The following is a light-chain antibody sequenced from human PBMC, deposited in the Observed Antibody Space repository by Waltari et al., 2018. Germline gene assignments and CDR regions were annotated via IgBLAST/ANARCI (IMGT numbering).Light chain of an antibody. Sequence: DIQLTQSPSFLSASVGDRVTITCRARQGVGLSLVWYQQKPGKAPKVLVLGATTLHSGVPSRFRRSGSGTEVTLTNGSLQPEDFATYYFQHLNSYPYTFGQGTKLEIE. J-gene: IGKJ2*01. CDR3: QHLNSYPYT. CDR2: GAT. V-gene: IGKV1-9*01. CDR1: QGVGLS.